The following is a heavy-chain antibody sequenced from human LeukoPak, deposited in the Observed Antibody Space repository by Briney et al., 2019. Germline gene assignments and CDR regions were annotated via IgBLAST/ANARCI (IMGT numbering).Heavy chain of an antibody. CDR2: ISSRSSYI. V-gene: IGHV3-21*01. Sequence: GGSLRLSCAASGFTLSSYSMNWVRQAPGKGLEWVSSISSRSSYIYYADSVKGRFTISRDNAKNSLYLQMNSLRAEDTAVYYCARDRGAVAGTVWFDPWGQGTLVTVSS. J-gene: IGHJ5*02. D-gene: IGHD6-19*01. CDR3: ARDRGAVAGTVWFDP. CDR1: GFTLSSYS.